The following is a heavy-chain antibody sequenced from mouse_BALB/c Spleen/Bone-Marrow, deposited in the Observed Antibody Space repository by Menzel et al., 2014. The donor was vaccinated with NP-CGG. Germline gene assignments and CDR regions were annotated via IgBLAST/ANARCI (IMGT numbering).Heavy chain of an antibody. Sequence: EVQLVESGGGLVKPGGSLKLSCAASGFTFSSYTMSWVRQTPEKRLEWVATISSGGSXTYYPDSVKGRFTISRDNAKNTLYLQMSSLKSEDTAMYYCTRSYYRYDEEAWFAYWGQGTLVTVSA. CDR2: ISSGGSXT. CDR3: TRSYYRYDEEAWFAY. V-gene: IGHV5-6-4*01. J-gene: IGHJ3*01. D-gene: IGHD2-14*01. CDR1: GFTFSSYT.